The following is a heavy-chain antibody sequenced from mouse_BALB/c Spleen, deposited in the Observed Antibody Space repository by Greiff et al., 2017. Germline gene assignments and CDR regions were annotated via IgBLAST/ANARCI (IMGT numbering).Heavy chain of an antibody. Sequence: QVQLQQPGAELVKPGASVKLSCKASGYTFTSYYMYWVKQRPGQGLEWIGGINPSNGGTNFNEKFKSKATLTVDKSSSTAYMQLSSLTSEDSAVYYCTRSGFYYRYGETYAMDYWGQGTSVTVSS. J-gene: IGHJ4*01. D-gene: IGHD2-14*01. CDR3: TRSGFYYRYGETYAMDY. V-gene: IGHV1S81*02. CDR2: INPSNGGT. CDR1: GYTFTSYY.